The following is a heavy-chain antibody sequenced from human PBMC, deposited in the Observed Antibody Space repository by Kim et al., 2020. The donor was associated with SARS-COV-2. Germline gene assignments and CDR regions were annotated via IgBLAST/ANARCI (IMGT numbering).Heavy chain of an antibody. V-gene: IGHV3-7*03. CDR2: QK. D-gene: IGHD6-19*01. CDR3: ARTVTGTTESFEY. J-gene: IGHJ1*01. Sequence: QKYYVDSVKGRFTISRDDAKMYLQMNSLRAEDTTVYYCARTVTGTTESFEYWGQGTLVTVSS.